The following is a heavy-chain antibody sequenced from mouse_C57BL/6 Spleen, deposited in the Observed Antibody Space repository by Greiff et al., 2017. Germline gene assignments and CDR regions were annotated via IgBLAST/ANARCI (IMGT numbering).Heavy chain of an antibody. CDR1: GYTFTSYT. J-gene: IGHJ2*01. D-gene: IGHD3-1*01. CDR2: INPSSGYT. CDR3: ARKTGLIHYFDY. V-gene: IGHV1-4*01. Sequence: QVQLKQSGAELARPGASVKMSCKASGYTFTSYTMHWVKQRPGQGLEWIGYINPSSGYTKYNQKFKDKATLTADKSSSTAYMQLSSLTSEDSAVXYCARKTGLIHYFDYWGQGTTLTVSS.